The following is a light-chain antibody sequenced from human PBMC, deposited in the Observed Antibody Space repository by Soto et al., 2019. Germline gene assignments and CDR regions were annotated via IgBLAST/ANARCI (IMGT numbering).Light chain of an antibody. CDR3: QQFDNLPLT. Sequence: DIQMTQSPSSLSASVGDRVTITCQASQDISNYLNWYQQKPGKAPKILIYDVSVLEAGVPSRFSGGGSGKHFPLSISRLQAEDAATYYCQQFDNLPLTFAGGTKVAIK. CDR2: DVS. V-gene: IGKV1-33*01. CDR1: QDISNY. J-gene: IGKJ4*01.